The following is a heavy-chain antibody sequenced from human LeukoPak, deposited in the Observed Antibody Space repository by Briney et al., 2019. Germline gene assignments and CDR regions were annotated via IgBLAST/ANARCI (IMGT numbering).Heavy chain of an antibody. J-gene: IGHJ3*02. D-gene: IGHD3-3*01. CDR3: ARVTLFGVVIIGAFDI. CDR2: IYYSGST. CDR1: GGSISSGDYY. Sequence: SQTLSLTCTVSGGSISSGDYYWSWIRQPPGKGLEWIGYIYYSGSTYYNPSLKSRVTISVDTSKNQFSLKLSSVTAADTAAYYCARVTLFGVVIIGAFDIWGQGTMVTVSS. V-gene: IGHV4-30-4*08.